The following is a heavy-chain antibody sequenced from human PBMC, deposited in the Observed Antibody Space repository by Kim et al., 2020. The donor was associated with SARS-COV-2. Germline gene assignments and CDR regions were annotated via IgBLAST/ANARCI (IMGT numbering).Heavy chain of an antibody. V-gene: IGHV4-61*01. J-gene: IGHJ4*01. D-gene: IGHD3-16*01. CDR1: GGSVSSGSYY. Sequence: SETLSLTCTVSGGSVSSGSYYWSWIRQPPGKGLEWIGYIYYSGSTNYNPSLKSRVTISVDTSKNQFSLKLSSVTAADTAVYYCARRGVSKGGHRQFDFWG. CDR2: IYYSGST. CDR3: ARRGVSKGGHRQFDF.